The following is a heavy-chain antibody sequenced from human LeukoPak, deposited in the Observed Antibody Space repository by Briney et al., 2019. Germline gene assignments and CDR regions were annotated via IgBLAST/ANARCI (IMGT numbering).Heavy chain of an antibody. CDR2: INCDGTST. Sequence: GGSLRLSCAASGFTFSNYFMHWVRQAPGKGLVWVSRINCDGTSTMYADSVKGRFTISRDNAKNMLYMQINSLRDEDTAVYYCARRVDATRWFDPWGQGTLVTVSS. CDR1: GFTFSNYF. V-gene: IGHV3-74*03. D-gene: IGHD2-15*01. J-gene: IGHJ5*02. CDR3: ARRVDATRWFDP.